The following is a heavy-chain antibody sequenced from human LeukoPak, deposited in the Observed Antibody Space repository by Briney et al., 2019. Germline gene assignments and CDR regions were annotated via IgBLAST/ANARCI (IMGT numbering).Heavy chain of an antibody. J-gene: IGHJ4*02. Sequence: ASVKVSCKVSGYTLTELSMHWVRQAPGKGLERMGGFDPEDGETIYAQKFQGRVTMTEDTSTDTAYMELSSLRSEDTAVYYCATDVFLVVGTFDYWGQGTLVTVSS. CDR1: GYTLTELS. V-gene: IGHV1-24*01. D-gene: IGHD2-15*01. CDR2: FDPEDGET. CDR3: ATDVFLVVGTFDY.